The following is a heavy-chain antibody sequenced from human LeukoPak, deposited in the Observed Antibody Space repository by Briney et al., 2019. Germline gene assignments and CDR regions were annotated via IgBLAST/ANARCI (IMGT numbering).Heavy chain of an antibody. CDR3: ARERYCSSEVLICNWFDA. CDR1: DGSISSFY. Sequence: PSETLSLTCTVSDGSISSFYWSWIRQPAGKGLEWIGRIYTSGSTNYNPSLKSRVTMSVDSSKNQFSLKLSSVTAADTAVYYCARERYCSSEVLICNWFDAWGQRALVTVSS. V-gene: IGHV4-4*07. CDR2: IYTSGST. J-gene: IGHJ5*02. D-gene: IGHD6-13*01.